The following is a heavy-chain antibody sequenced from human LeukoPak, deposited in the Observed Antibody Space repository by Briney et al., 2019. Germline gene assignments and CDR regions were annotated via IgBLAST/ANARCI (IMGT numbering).Heavy chain of an antibody. CDR2: INHSGST. CDR1: GGSFSGNY. CDR3: ARVGGYFDSSGYYYEDAFDI. J-gene: IGHJ3*02. V-gene: IGHV4-34*01. Sequence: SETLSLTCAVYGGSFSGNYWSWIRQPPGKGLECIGKINHSGSTNYNPSLKSRVTISVDTSKNQFSLKLSSVTAADTAVYYCARVGGYFDSSGYYYEDAFDIWGQGTMVTVSS. D-gene: IGHD3-22*01.